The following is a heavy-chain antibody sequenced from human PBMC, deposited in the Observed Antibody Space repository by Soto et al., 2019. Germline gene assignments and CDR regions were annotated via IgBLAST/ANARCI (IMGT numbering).Heavy chain of an antibody. D-gene: IGHD6-19*01. CDR1: GYTFTSYG. Sequence: ASVKVSCKASGYTFTSYGISWVRQAPGQGLEWMGWISAYNGNTNYAQKLQGRVTMTTDTSTSTAYMELRSLRSDNTAVYYCARDDDIAVAGTGPLLYYYGMDVWGQGTTVPVSS. J-gene: IGHJ6*02. V-gene: IGHV1-18*01. CDR3: ARDDDIAVAGTGPLLYYYGMDV. CDR2: ISAYNGNT.